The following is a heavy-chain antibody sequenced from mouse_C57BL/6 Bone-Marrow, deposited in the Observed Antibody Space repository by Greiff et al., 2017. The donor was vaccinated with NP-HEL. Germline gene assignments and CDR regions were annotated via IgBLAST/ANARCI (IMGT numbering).Heavy chain of an antibody. J-gene: IGHJ1*03. D-gene: IGHD1-1*01. V-gene: IGHV1-64*01. CDR2: IHPNSGST. Sequence: QVQLQQPGAELVKPGASVKLSCKASGYTFTSYWMHWVKQRPGQGLEWIGMIHPNSGSTNYNEKFKSHATLTVDKSSSTAYMQLSSLTSEDSAVYYCARLGYYGTHWYFDVWGTGTTVTVSS. CDR1: GYTFTSYW. CDR3: ARLGYYGTHWYFDV.